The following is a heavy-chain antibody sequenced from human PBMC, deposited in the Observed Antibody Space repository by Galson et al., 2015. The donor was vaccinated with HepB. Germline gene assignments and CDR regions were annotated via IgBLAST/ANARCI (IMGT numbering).Heavy chain of an antibody. CDR3: AKDLFAVRFPLLVVAFDI. CDR1: GFTFSSYA. CDR2: ISGSGGST. Sequence: SLRLSCAASGFTFSSYAMSWVRQAPGKGLEWVSAISGSGGSTYYADSVKGRFTISRDNSKNTLYLQMNSLRAEDTAVYYCAKDLFAVRFPLLVVAFDIWGQGTMVTVSS. V-gene: IGHV3-23*01. J-gene: IGHJ3*02. D-gene: IGHD2-15*01.